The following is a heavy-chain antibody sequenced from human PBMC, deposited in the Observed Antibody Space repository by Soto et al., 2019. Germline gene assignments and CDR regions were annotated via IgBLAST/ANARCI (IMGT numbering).Heavy chain of an antibody. V-gene: IGHV3-30-3*01. CDR2: ISYDGSNK. J-gene: IGHJ4*02. D-gene: IGHD3-22*01. CDR3: AREYYYDSSGYYYSGFDY. Sequence: QVQLVESGGGVVQPGRSLRLSCAASGFTFSSYAMHWVRQAPGKGLEWVAVISYDGSNKYYADSVKGRFTISRDNSKNTLYLQMNSLRAEDTAVYYCAREYYYDSSGYYYSGFDYWGQGTLVTVSS. CDR1: GFTFSSYA.